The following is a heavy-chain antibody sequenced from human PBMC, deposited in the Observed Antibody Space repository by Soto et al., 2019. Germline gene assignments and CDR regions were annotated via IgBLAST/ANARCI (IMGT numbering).Heavy chain of an antibody. D-gene: IGHD5-18*01. CDR3: ARNRVTFDY. CDR1: GGSFSGYY. V-gene: IGHV4-34*01. CDR2: INHSGST. J-gene: IGHJ4*01. Sequence: QVQLQQWGAGLLKPSETLSLTCAVYGGSFSGYYWSWIRQPPGKGVEWIREINHSGSTNYNPSLRSRLTISVDTSKNQFSLRLSSVTAAETAVCYCARNRVTFDYWGQGTLVTVSS.